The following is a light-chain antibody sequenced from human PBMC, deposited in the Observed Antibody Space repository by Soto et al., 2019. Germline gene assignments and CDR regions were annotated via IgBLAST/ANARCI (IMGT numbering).Light chain of an antibody. CDR1: SSDVGGYNF. CDR2: EVN. V-gene: IGLV2-14*01. J-gene: IGLJ3*02. Sequence: QSALTQPASVSGSPGQSITISCTGTSSDVGGYNFVSWYQQHPGKAPRLMIFEVNNRPSGVSDRFSGSKSGNTASLPIPGLQAEDAAVYYFSSYTFSSTLVVFGGGTKLTVL. CDR3: SSYTFSSTLVV.